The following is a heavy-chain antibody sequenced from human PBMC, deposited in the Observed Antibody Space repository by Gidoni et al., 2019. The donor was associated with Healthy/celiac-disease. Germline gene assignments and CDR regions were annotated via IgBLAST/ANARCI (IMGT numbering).Heavy chain of an antibody. CDR3: ARQRSGSYYGAPYDAFDI. D-gene: IGHD1-26*01. V-gene: IGHV4-39*01. J-gene: IGHJ3*02. CDR1: GGSISSTSYY. Sequence: QLQLQESGPGLVKPSETLSLTCTVSGGSISSTSYYWGWFRQPPGKGLEWIGSIYYSGSTYYNPSLKSRVTISVDTSKNQFSLKLSSVTAADTAVYYCARQRSGSYYGAPYDAFDIWGQGTMVTVSS. CDR2: IYYSGST.